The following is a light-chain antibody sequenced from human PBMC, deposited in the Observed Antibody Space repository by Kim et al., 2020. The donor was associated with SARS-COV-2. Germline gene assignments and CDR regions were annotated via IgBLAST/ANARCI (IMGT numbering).Light chain of an antibody. CDR1: SSTVGNYDF. V-gene: IGLV2-23*01. CDR3: CSYAGTATYV. CDR2: EGT. J-gene: IGLJ1*01. Sequence: GQSITISCTGTSSTVGNYDFVSWYQHHPGKAPKLMIYEGTKRPPGVSNRFSGSKSGNTASLTISGLQAEDEADYYCCSYAGTATYVFGTGTKVTVL.